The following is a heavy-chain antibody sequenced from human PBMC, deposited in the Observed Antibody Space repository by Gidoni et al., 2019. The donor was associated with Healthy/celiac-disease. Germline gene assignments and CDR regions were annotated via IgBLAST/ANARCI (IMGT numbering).Heavy chain of an antibody. CDR1: GFTFSSYS. CDR3: ARTVGAYSSSGDWFDP. J-gene: IGHJ5*02. D-gene: IGHD6-13*01. Sequence: EVQLVESGGGLVKPGGSLRLSCAASGFTFSSYSMNWVRQAPGKGLEWVSSISSSSSYIYYADSVKGRFTISRDNAKNSLYLQMNSLRAEDTAVYYCARTVGAYSSSGDWFDPWGQGTLVTVSS. V-gene: IGHV3-21*01. CDR2: ISSSSSYI.